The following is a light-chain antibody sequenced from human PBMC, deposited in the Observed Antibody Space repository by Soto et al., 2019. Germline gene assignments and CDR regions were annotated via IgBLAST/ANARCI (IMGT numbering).Light chain of an antibody. J-gene: IGLJ1*01. CDR2: EVS. CDR3: SSYTSSSTLYV. V-gene: IGLV2-14*01. CDR1: SSDIGGYNY. Sequence: LTQPASVSGSPGQSITISCTGTSSDIGGYNYVSWYQQHPGKAPKLMIYEVSNRPSGISNRFSGSKSGNTASLTISGLQAEDEADYYCSSYTSSSTLYVFGTGTKVTVL.